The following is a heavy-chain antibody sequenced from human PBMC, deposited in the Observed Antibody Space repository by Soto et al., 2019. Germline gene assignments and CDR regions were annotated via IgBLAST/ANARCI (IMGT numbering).Heavy chain of an antibody. J-gene: IGHJ4*02. V-gene: IGHV3-30-3*01. CDR1: GFTFSSYA. D-gene: IGHD6-6*01. Sequence: QVQLVESGGGVVQPGRSLRLSCAASGFTFSSYAMHWVRQAPGKGLEWVAVISYDGSNKYYADSVKGRFTISRDNSKNTLYLQVNSLRAEDTAVYYCARDERRYSSSSGDYWGQGTLVTVSS. CDR3: ARDERRYSSSSGDY. CDR2: ISYDGSNK.